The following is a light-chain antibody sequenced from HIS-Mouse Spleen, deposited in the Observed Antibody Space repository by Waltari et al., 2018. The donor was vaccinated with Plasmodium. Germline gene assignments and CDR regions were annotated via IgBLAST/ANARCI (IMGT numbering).Light chain of an antibody. CDR2: DAS. J-gene: IGKJ2*01. Sequence: DLQMTQSPSSLSASVGVTVTLTCQASQDISNYLNWYQQKPGKAPKLLIYDASNLETGVPSRFSGSGSGTDFTFTISSLQPEDIATYYCQQYDNLPYTFGQGTKLEIK. V-gene: IGKV1-33*01. CDR1: QDISNY. CDR3: QQYDNLPYT.